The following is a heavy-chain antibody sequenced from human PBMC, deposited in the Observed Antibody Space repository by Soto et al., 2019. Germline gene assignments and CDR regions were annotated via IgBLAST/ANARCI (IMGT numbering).Heavy chain of an antibody. J-gene: IGHJ4*02. D-gene: IGHD5-18*01. CDR1: GFTFSSYS. CDR3: ARDQPGYSYGYGLGY. CDR2: ISSSSSYI. Sequence: EVQLVESGGGLVKPGGSLRLSCAASGFTFSSYSMNWVRQAPGKGLEWVSSISSSSSYIYYAASVKGRFTISRDNAKNPLYLQMNSLRAEDTAVYYCARDQPGYSYGYGLGYWGQGSLVTVSS. V-gene: IGHV3-21*01.